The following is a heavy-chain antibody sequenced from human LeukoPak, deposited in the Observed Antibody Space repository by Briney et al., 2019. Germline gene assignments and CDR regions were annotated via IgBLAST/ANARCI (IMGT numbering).Heavy chain of an antibody. J-gene: IGHJ6*02. CDR2: IWYDGSNK. V-gene: IGHV3-33*01. Sequence: GRSLRLSCAASGFTFSSYGMHWVRQAPGKGLEWVAVIWYDGSNKYYADSVKGRFTISRDNSKNTLYLQMNSLRAEDTAVYYCARDVWGYYGSGSYYNDYYYYYGMDVWGQGTTVTVSS. CDR3: ARDVWGYYGSGSYYNDYYYYYGMDV. D-gene: IGHD3-10*01. CDR1: GFTFSSYG.